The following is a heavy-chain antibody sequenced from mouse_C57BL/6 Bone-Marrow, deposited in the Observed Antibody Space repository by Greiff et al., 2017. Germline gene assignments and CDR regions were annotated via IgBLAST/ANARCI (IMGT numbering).Heavy chain of an antibody. CDR1: GYTFTSYW. V-gene: IGHV1-53*01. CDR2: INPSNGGT. Sequence: QVQLQQPGTELVKPGASVKLSCKASGYTFTSYWLHWVKQRPGQGLEWIGNINPSNGGTNYNEKFKSKATLTVDKSSSTAYLQLSSLTSEDSAVYYCASCDYGSSLSYWYFDVWGTGTTVTVSS. J-gene: IGHJ1*03. CDR3: ASCDYGSSLSYWYFDV. D-gene: IGHD1-1*01.